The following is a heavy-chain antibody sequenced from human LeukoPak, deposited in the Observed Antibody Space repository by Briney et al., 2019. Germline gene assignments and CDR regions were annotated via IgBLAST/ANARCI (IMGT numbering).Heavy chain of an antibody. V-gene: IGHV1-18*01. CDR2: ISAFSGNT. J-gene: IGHJ4*02. CDR3: ARPGVDTVMALDY. D-gene: IGHD5-18*01. CDR1: GYMFTSYD. Sequence: GASVKVSCKASGYMFTSYDITWVRQAPGQGLEWMGWISAFSGNTIYAQNLQGRVTMTTDTSTTTAYMELRSLRSDDTAVYYCARPGVDTVMALDYWGQGTLVTVSS.